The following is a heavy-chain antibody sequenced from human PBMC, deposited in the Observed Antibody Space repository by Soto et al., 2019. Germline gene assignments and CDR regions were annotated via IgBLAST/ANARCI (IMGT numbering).Heavy chain of an antibody. CDR2: IWSDGNNR. CDR1: GFKFSNHG. Sequence: GGSQSLSCAASGFKFSNHGMHWVRQAPGKGLEWVAVIWSDGNNRYYADSVKGRFTISRENAKNSLYLQMNSLRAGDTAVYYCARVGRLRFFDYWGQGTLVTVSS. V-gene: IGHV3-33*01. CDR3: ARVGRLRFFDY. D-gene: IGHD5-12*01. J-gene: IGHJ4*02.